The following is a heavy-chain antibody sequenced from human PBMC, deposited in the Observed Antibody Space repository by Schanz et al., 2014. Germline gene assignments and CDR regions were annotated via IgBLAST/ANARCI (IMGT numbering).Heavy chain of an antibody. D-gene: IGHD6-13*01. CDR2: IIPNLGSA. J-gene: IGHJ4*02. CDR3: AKDLAAVGVFDY. CDR1: GDTLSSYG. Sequence: QVQLVQSGAEVKKPGSSVTVSCKASGDTLSSYGISWVRQAPGQGLEWMGRIIPNLGSANYAQKFQGRVTITADKSTFTAYMDVSSLRAEDTAIYYCAKDLAAVGVFDYWGQGSLVTVSP. V-gene: IGHV1-69*04.